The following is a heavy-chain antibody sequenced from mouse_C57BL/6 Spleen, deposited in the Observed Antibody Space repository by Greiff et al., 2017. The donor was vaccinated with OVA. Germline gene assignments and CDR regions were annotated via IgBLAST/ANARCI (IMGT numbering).Heavy chain of an antibody. Sequence: EVKLMESGPGLVKPSQSLSLTCSVTGYSITSGYYWNWIRQFPGNKLEWMGYISYDGSNNYNPSLKNRISITRDTSKNQFFLKLNSVTTEDTATYYCARRGNYVEAMDYWGQGTSVTVSS. CDR3: ARRGNYVEAMDY. J-gene: IGHJ4*01. CDR2: ISYDGSN. V-gene: IGHV3-6*01. CDR1: GYSITSGYY. D-gene: IGHD2-1*01.